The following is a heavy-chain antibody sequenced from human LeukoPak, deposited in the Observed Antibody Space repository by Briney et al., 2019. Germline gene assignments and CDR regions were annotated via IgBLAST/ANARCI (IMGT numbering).Heavy chain of an antibody. CDR3: AKEGSTGWLYFFDF. J-gene: IGHJ4*02. CDR1: GFTFRSYT. CDR2: IGGGGTTT. D-gene: IGHD2-2*01. Sequence: HAGGSLRLSCAASGFTFRSYTMNWVRQAPGKGLEWVSTIGGGGTTTYYADSVKGRFTISRDNSKNTLYLQMNSLRAEDTAVYYCAKEGSTGWLYFFDFWGQGTLLTVSS. V-gene: IGHV3-23*01.